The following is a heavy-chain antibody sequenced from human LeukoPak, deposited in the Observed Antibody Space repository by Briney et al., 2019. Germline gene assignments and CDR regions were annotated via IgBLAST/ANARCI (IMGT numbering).Heavy chain of an antibody. CDR3: AKDRHAPGRYCSSTICFPFDP. V-gene: IGHV3-23*01. Sequence: GGTLRLSCAASGFTFSSYGMSWVRQAPGKGLEWVSAISGSGGSTYYADSVKGRFTISRDNSKSTLYLQMNSLRAEDTAVYYCAKDRHAPGRYCSSTICFPFDPWGQGTLVTVSS. CDR2: ISGSGGST. CDR1: GFTFSSYG. D-gene: IGHD2-2*01. J-gene: IGHJ5*02.